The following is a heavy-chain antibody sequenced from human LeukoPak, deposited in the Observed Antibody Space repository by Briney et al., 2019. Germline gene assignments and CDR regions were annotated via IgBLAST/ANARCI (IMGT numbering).Heavy chain of an antibody. CDR1: GFTFSSSA. CDR3: ARDTYDILTGYYKWAFDI. CDR2: ISSSSSYI. V-gene: IGHV3-21*06. D-gene: IGHD3-9*01. Sequence: GGALRLSCAASGFTFSSSAMNWVRQAPGKGLEWVSSISSSSSYIYYADSVKGRFTISRDNAKNSLYLQMNSLRAEDTAVYYCARDTYDILTGYYKWAFDIWGQGTMVTVSS. J-gene: IGHJ3*02.